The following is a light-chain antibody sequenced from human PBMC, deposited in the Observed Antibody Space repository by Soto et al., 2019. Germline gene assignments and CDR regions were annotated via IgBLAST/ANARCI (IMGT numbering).Light chain of an antibody. CDR1: QSLGSGY. CDR3: QQYGASPWT. Sequence: IVLTQCPGTLSLSPGERATLSCRASQSLGSGYLAWYQHKAGQAPRLLIYGTSTRATGIPDRFSGSASGTDFSLTITRLEPEDFAMYYCQQYGASPWTFGQGTKVDIK. V-gene: IGKV3-20*01. CDR2: GTS. J-gene: IGKJ1*01.